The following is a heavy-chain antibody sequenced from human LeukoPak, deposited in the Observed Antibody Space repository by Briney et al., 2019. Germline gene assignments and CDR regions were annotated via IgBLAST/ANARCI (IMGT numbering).Heavy chain of an antibody. Sequence: PGGTLRLSCAASGFTFSSYGMHWVRQAPGKGLERVAVIWYDGSNKYYADSVKGRFTISRDNSKNTLYLQMNSLRAEDTAVYYCARDRIAVAGTENWFDPWGQGTLGTVSS. CDR1: GFTFSSYG. CDR2: IWYDGSNK. J-gene: IGHJ5*02. V-gene: IGHV3-33*01. D-gene: IGHD6-19*01. CDR3: ARDRIAVAGTENWFDP.